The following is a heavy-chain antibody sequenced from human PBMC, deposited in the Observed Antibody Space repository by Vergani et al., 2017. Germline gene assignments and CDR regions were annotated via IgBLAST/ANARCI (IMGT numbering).Heavy chain of an antibody. CDR2: INPNSGGT. Sequence: QVQLVQSGAEVKKPGASVKVSCKASGYTFTGYYMHWVRQAPGQGLEWMGWINPNSGGTNYAQKFQGRVTMTRDTSISTAYMELSRLRSDDTAVYYCARVRGDEYYYGIDVWVQGITVNVSS. CDR3: ARVRGDEYYYGIDV. CDR1: GYTFTGYY. J-gene: IGHJ6*02. D-gene: IGHD3-10*01. V-gene: IGHV1-2*02.